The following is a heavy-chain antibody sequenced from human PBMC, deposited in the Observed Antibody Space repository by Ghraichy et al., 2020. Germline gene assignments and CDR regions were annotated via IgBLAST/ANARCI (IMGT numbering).Heavy chain of an antibody. V-gene: IGHV3-30*18. D-gene: IGHD3-22*01. CDR2: ISYDGSNK. Sequence: GRSLRLSCAASGFTFNKYGMHWVRQAPGKGLEWVAVISYDGSNKKYAESGRFTISRDNSKNTLYLQMNSLRVEDTAVYYCAKERDTSGYYSFRGDYYGMDVWGQGTTVTVSS. J-gene: IGHJ6*02. CDR1: GFTFNKYG. CDR3: AKERDTSGYYSFRGDYYGMDV.